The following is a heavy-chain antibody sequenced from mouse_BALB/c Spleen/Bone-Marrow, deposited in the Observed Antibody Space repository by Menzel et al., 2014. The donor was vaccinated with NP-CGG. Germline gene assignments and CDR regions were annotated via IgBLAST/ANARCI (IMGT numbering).Heavy chain of an antibody. J-gene: IGHJ2*02. Sequence: DVKLVESGGGLVQPGGSRKLSCAASGFTFSSFGMHWVRQAPEKGLEWIAYISSDSGAIFYADTVKGRFTISRDNPKNYLFLQMTSLRAEDTAIYFCTRGGNWEDFDYWGQGTSLTVSS. CDR2: ISSDSGAI. D-gene: IGHD4-1*01. CDR1: GFTFSSFG. CDR3: TRGGNWEDFDY. V-gene: IGHV5-17*02.